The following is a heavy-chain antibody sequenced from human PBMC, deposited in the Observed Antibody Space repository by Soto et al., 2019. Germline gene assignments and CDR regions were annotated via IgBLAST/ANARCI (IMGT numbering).Heavy chain of an antibody. J-gene: IGHJ5*02. CDR1: GGSVSSGSYY. V-gene: IGHV4-61*01. CDR3: ARWVTMIVGEHNWFDP. D-gene: IGHD3-22*01. Sequence: QVQLQESGPGLVKPSETLSLTCTVSGGSVSSGSYYWSWIRQPPGKGLEWIGYIYYSGSTNYNPSLKCRVTISVDTSKNQFSLKLSSVTAADTAVYYCARWVTMIVGEHNWFDPWGQGTLVTVSS. CDR2: IYYSGST.